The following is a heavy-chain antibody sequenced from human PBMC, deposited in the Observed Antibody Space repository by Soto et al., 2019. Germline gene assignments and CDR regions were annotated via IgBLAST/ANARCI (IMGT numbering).Heavy chain of an antibody. CDR3: VREVLCSRYFDY. D-gene: IGHD3-10*02. CDR1: GFIFSNYV. CDR2: MSYDGTTK. Sequence: SGGGVVQPGRSLRLSCAASGFIFSNYVMYWVRQAPGTGLEWVAFMSYDGTTKSYADSVKGRFTISRDNSQNTLYLQMNSLRPEDTGVYYCVREVLCSRYFDYWGQGTLVTVSS. J-gene: IGHJ4*02. V-gene: IGHV3-30-3*01.